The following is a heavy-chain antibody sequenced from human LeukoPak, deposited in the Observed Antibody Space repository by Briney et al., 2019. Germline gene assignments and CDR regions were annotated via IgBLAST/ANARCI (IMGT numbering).Heavy chain of an antibody. CDR3: ARVSRTTGTTWWFDP. J-gene: IGHJ5*02. V-gene: IGHV4-38-2*02. CDR1: GYSISSSYY. D-gene: IGHD1-1*01. CDR2: IYHSGST. Sequence: SETLSLTCTVSGYSISSSYYWGWIRQPPGKGLEWIGSIYHSGSTYYNPSLKSRVTISVDTSKNQFSLKLSSVTAADTAVYYCARVSRTTGTTWWFDPWGQGTLVTVSS.